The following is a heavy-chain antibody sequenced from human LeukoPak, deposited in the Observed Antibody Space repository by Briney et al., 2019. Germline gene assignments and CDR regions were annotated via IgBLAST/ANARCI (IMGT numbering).Heavy chain of an antibody. CDR3: ARLGGYCSSTSCPEYYYYGMDV. V-gene: IGHV1-69*04. J-gene: IGHJ6*02. D-gene: IGHD2-2*01. Sequence: GASVKVSCKASGGTFSSYAISWVRQAPGQGLEWMGRIIPILGIANYAQKFQGRVTITADKSTSTAYMELSSLRSEDTAVYYCARLGGYCSSTSCPEYYYYGMDVWGQGTTVTVSS. CDR1: GGTFSSYA. CDR2: IIPILGIA.